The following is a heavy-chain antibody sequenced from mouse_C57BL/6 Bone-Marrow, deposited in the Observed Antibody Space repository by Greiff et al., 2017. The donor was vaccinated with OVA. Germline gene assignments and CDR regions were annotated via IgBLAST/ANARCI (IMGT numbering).Heavy chain of an antibody. J-gene: IGHJ3*01. Sequence: VQLQQSGAELVMPGASVKLSCKASGYTFTSYWMHWVKQRPGQGLEWIGEIDPSDSYTNYNQKFKGKSTLTVDKSSSTAYMQLSSLTSEDSAVYYCARGGLLRFYWGQGTLVTVSA. V-gene: IGHV1-69*01. D-gene: IGHD2-3*01. CDR2: IDPSDSYT. CDR3: ARGGLLRFY. CDR1: GYTFTSYW.